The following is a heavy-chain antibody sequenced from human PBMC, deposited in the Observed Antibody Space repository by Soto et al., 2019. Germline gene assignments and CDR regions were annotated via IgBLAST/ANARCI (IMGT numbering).Heavy chain of an antibody. V-gene: IGHV4-4*02. CDR3: ARYKSNYYYGMDV. D-gene: IGHD1-20*01. Sequence: PSETLSLTCTVSGDSINYKNWWSWLRQPPGKRLEWIGDIYHSGRSSYNPSLMSRVTMSVDTSKNQFSLKLSSVTAADTAVYYCARYKSNYYYGMDVSGQGTTVTVSS. CDR2: IYHSGRS. J-gene: IGHJ6*02. CDR1: GDSINYKNW.